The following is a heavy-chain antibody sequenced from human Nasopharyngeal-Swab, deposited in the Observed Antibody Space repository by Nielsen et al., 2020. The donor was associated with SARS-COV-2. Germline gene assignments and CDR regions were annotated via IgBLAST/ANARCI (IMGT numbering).Heavy chain of an antibody. D-gene: IGHD3-10*01. CDR3: TTDLAITMVRGVMYYCYGMDV. CDR1: GFTFSSYA. Sequence: GESLKISCAASGFTFSSYAMSWVRQAPGKGLEWVSAISGSGGSTYYADSVKGRFTISRDNSKNTLYLQMNSLKTEDTAVYYCTTDLAITMVRGVMYYCYGMDVWGQGTTVTVSS. CDR2: ISGSGGST. J-gene: IGHJ6*02. V-gene: IGHV3-23*01.